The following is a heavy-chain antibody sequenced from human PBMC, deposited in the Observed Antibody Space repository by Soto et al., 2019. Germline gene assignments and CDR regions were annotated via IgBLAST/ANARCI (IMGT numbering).Heavy chain of an antibody. CDR1: GYSFTSYW. D-gene: IGHD3-3*01. CDR2: IDPSDSYT. Sequence: EVQLVQSGAEVKKPGESLRISCKGSGYSFTSYWISWVRQMPGKGLEWMGRIDPSDSYTNYSPSFQGHVTISADKSISTAYLQWSSLKASDTAMYYCARTPPLRLNSGWFDPWGQGTLVTVSS. J-gene: IGHJ5*02. CDR3: ARTPPLRLNSGWFDP. V-gene: IGHV5-10-1*03.